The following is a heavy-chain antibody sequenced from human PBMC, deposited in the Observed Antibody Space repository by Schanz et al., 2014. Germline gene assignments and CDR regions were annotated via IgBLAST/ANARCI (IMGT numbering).Heavy chain of an antibody. CDR2: IGVDGTTT. D-gene: IGHD6-13*01. Sequence: EVQLVESGGGLVQPGGSLRLSCGVSGFTASSHSMNWVRQAPGKGLEWVSVIGVDGTTTYYADSVKGRFTISRDNFKNTLYLQMNSLRAGDAAVYYCARGLIAAAGGAFDYWGQGTLVAVSA. CDR1: GFTASSHS. J-gene: IGHJ4*02. V-gene: IGHV3-23*04. CDR3: ARGLIAAAGGAFDY.